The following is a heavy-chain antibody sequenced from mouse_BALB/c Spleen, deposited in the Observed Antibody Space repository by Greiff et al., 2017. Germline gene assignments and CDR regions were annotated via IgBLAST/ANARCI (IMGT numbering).Heavy chain of an antibody. V-gene: IGHV5-17*02. D-gene: IGHD4-1*01. CDR1: GFTFSSFG. CDR3: ARANREPRRPLDY. CDR2: ISSGSSTI. J-gene: IGHJ2*01. Sequence: EVKLMESGGGLVQPGGSRKLSCAASGFTFSSFGMHWVRQAPEKGLEWVAYISSGSSTIYYADTVTGRFTISRYNHKNTLFLQMTSLRSEDTAMYYYARANREPRRPLDYWGQGTTLTVSS.